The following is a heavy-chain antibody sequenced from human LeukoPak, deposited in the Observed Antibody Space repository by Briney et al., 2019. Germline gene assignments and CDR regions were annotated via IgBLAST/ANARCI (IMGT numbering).Heavy chain of an antibody. V-gene: IGHV4-59*01. Sequence: SETLSLTCTVSGGSISSYYWSWIRQPPGKGLEWIGYIYYSGSTNYNPSLKSRVTITVDTSKNQFALKLSSVTAADTAVYYCARRSGLVAYYFDYWGQGTLVTVSS. CDR1: GGSISSYY. CDR2: IYYSGST. D-gene: IGHD5-12*01. J-gene: IGHJ4*02. CDR3: ARRSGLVAYYFDY.